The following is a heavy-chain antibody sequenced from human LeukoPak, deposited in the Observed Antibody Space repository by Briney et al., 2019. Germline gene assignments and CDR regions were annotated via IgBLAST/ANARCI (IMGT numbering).Heavy chain of an antibody. CDR2: IYSNGNT. CDR3: ARVIRSGSYSDY. CDR1: GGSFSSFY. Sequence: PSETLSLTCTLPGGSFSSFYWSWIRQAPGKGLEWIGYIYSNGNTNYNPSLKSRVTISVDTSKNQFSLNLSSVTAADTAMYYCARVIRSGSYSDYWGQGTLVTVSS. J-gene: IGHJ4*02. D-gene: IGHD1-26*01. V-gene: IGHV4-59*01.